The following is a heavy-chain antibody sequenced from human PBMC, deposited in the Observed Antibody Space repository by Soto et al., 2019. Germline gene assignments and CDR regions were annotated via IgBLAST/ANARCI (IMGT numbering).Heavy chain of an antibody. CDR2: IYYSGST. Sequence: SETLSLTCTVSGGSISSYYWSWIRQPPGKGLEWIGYIYYSGSTNYNPPLKSRVTISVDTSKNQFSLKLSSVTAADTAVYYCARESRFVYYDFWSGQDYYYGMDVWGQGTTVTVSS. D-gene: IGHD3-3*01. V-gene: IGHV4-59*01. CDR1: GGSISSYY. CDR3: ARESRFVYYDFWSGQDYYYGMDV. J-gene: IGHJ6*02.